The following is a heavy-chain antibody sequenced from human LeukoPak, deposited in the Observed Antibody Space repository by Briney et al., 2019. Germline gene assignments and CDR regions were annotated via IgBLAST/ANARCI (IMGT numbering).Heavy chain of an antibody. CDR1: GGSTSNYY. CDR2: LYTSGST. V-gene: IGHV4-4*07. Sequence: SETLSLTCTVSGGSTSNYYWNWIRQPAGKGLEWVGRLYTSGSTTYNPSLKSRVTMSLDTSKNQFSLKLYSVTAADTVVYYCARQSAITAAGSFDPWGQGTRVTVSS. D-gene: IGHD6-13*01. CDR3: ARQSAITAAGSFDP. J-gene: IGHJ5*02.